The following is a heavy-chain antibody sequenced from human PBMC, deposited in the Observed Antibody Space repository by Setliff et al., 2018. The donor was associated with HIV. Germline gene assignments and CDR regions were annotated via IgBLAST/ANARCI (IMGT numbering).Heavy chain of an antibody. CDR1: GYTFTSYY. CDR3: ARAGVYDILTGYYYFDY. Sequence: ASVKVSCKASGYTFTSYYMHWVRQAPGQGLEWMGIINPSGGSTSYAQKFQGRVTMTRDTSTSTVYMELSSLRSEDMAVYYCARAGVYDILTGYYYFDYWGQGTLVTVSS. J-gene: IGHJ4*02. CDR2: INPSGGST. V-gene: IGHV1-46*01. D-gene: IGHD3-9*01.